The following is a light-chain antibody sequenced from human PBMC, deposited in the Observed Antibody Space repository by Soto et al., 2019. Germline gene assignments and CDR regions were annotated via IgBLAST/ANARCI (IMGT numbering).Light chain of an antibody. J-gene: IGKJ1*01. V-gene: IGKV3-15*01. CDR2: GAS. Sequence: EIVMTQSPSTLSVSPGERATLSCRTSQNILSNLALYQQRPGQAPRLLIYGASTRATGIPARFSGSGSGTEFTLTISSLQSEDFAVDYCQQYHIWRSWTFGQGTKVDIK. CDR1: QNILSN. CDR3: QQYHIWRSWT.